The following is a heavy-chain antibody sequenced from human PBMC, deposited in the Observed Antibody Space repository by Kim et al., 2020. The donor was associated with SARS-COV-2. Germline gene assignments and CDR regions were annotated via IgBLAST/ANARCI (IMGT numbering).Heavy chain of an antibody. Sequence: YAQKVQGRVTMTADTSTSTAYMELRSLRSDDTAVYYCARVRRYGYNYFDYWGQGTLVTVYS. V-gene: IGHV1-18*01. CDR3: ARVRRYGYNYFDY. J-gene: IGHJ4*02. D-gene: IGHD5-18*01.